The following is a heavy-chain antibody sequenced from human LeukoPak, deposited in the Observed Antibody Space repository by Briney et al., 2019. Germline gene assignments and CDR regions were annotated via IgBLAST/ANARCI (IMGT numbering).Heavy chain of an antibody. CDR1: GYTFTGYY. Sequence: GASVKVSCKASGYTFTGYYMHWVRQAPGQGLEWMGWINPNSGGTNYAQKFQGRVTMTRDTSISTAYMELSRLRSDDTAVYYCARVGYSNVYYYYYGMDVWGQGTTVTVSS. V-gene: IGHV1-2*02. D-gene: IGHD6-13*01. CDR2: INPNSGGT. J-gene: IGHJ6*02. CDR3: ARVGYSNVYYYYYGMDV.